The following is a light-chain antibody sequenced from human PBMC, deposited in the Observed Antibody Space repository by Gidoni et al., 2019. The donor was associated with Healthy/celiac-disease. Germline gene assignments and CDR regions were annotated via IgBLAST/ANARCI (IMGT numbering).Light chain of an antibody. CDR2: GAS. Sequence: IVLTQSPCTLSLSPEESATLSCRASQSVSSSYLAWYQQKPGQAPRLLIYGASSRATGIPDRFSGSGSGTDFTLTISRLEPEDVAVYYCQQYGSSPGTFGQGTKVEIK. CDR3: QQYGSSPGT. CDR1: QSVSSSY. J-gene: IGKJ1*01. V-gene: IGKV3-20*01.